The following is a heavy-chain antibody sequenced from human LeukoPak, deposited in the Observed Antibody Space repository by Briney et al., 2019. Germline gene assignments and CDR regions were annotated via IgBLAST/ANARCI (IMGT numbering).Heavy chain of an antibody. CDR1: GYSFTDYY. CDR2: INPNSGGT. J-gene: IGHJ4*02. V-gene: IGHV1-2*02. CDR3: ARDGNLDY. Sequence: ASVKVSCKVSGYSFTDYYMHWVRQAPGQGLEWMGWINPNSGGTNYAQKFQGRVTMTRDTSISTAYMEVSRLRSDDTAVYYCARDGNLDYWGQGTPVTVSS.